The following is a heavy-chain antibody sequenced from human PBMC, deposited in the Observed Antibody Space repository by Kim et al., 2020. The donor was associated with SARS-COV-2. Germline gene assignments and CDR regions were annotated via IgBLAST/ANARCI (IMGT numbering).Heavy chain of an antibody. Sequence: GGSLRLSCAASGFTVSSNYMSWVRQAPGKGLEWVSVIYSDGRTFYIDSVKGRFTISRDNSKNTLYLQMNSLRAEDTSVYYCATETRLGDPSWKGIDNWG. D-gene: IGHD2-2*01. CDR3: ATETRLGDPSWKGIDN. CDR1: GFTVSSNY. CDR2: IYSDGRT. V-gene: IGHV3-53*01. J-gene: IGHJ4*01.